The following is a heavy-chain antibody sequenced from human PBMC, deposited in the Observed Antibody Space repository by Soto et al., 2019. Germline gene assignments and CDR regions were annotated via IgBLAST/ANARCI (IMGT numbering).Heavy chain of an antibody. D-gene: IGHD3-10*01. Sequence: SETLSLTCTVSGGSVSSGSYYWSWIRQPPGKGLEWIGYIYYSGSTNYSPSLKSRVTISVDTSKNQFSLKLSSVTAADTAVYYCASYGSGSYYNGPSGYYYGMDVWGQGTTVTVSS. CDR2: IYYSGST. J-gene: IGHJ6*02. CDR1: GGSVSSGSYY. CDR3: ASYGSGSYYNGPSGYYYGMDV. V-gene: IGHV4-61*01.